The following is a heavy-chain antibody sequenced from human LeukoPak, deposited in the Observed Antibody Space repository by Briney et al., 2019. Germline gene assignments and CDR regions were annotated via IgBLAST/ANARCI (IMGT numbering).Heavy chain of an antibody. CDR2: ISSSSSYI. CDR3: ARVGSSSWYAVDY. D-gene: IGHD6-13*01. J-gene: IGHJ4*02. CDR1: GFTFSSYS. Sequence: PGGSLRLSCAASGFTFSSYSMNWVRQAPGKGLEWVSSISSSSSYIYYADSVKGRFTISRDNAKNSLYLQMNSLRAEDTAVYYCARVGSSSWYAVDYWGQGTLVTVSS. V-gene: IGHV3-21*01.